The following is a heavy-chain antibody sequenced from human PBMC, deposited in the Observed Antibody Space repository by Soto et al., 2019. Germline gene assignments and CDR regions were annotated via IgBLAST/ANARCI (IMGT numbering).Heavy chain of an antibody. D-gene: IGHD1-26*01. CDR2: IGDSGAST. Sequence: EVLLLESGGGLVQPGGSLRLSCEASGFSFSSFAMNWVRQAPGKGLEWVSAIGDSGASTYYADSVKGRFTISRDNSRNTLYMQLNSRRGADTAVYYCAKGVELDVWGNGTTVTVSS. V-gene: IGHV3-23*01. J-gene: IGHJ6*04. CDR3: AKGVELDV. CDR1: GFSFSSFA.